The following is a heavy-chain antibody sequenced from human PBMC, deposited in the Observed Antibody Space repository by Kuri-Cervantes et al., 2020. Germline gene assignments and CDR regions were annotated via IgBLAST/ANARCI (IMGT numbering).Heavy chain of an antibody. J-gene: IGHJ6*02. Sequence: LSLTSAASGFTFYGYGMSWVRQAPGKGLEWGSGINRNGGRTGYADSVKGRFTISRDDAKNSLYLQMHSLIAEDTALYHCARQAAGGTYYYYGMDVWGQGTTVTVSS. CDR1: GFTFYGYG. CDR2: INRNGGRT. D-gene: IGHD6-25*01. V-gene: IGHV3-20*01. CDR3: ARQAAGGTYYYYGMDV.